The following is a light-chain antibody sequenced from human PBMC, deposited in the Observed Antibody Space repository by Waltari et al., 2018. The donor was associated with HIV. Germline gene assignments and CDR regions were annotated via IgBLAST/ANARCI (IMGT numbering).Light chain of an antibody. CDR1: TSDVGGYNS. CDR3: SSYTSSDTVV. CDR2: DVS. J-gene: IGLJ2*01. Sequence: QSALTQPASVSGSPGQSITISCTGTTSDVGGYNSVSWYQQHPAKAPQIVILDVSNRPSGVSNRFSGSKSGNTASLTISVLQAEDEAYYYCSSYTSSDTVVFGGGTKVTVL. V-gene: IGLV2-14*03.